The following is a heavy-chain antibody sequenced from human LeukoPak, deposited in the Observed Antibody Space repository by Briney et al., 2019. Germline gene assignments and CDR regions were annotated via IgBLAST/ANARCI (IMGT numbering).Heavy chain of an antibody. CDR1: GFTFSSYA. V-gene: IGHV3-23*01. CDR2: ISGSGGST. CDR3: ARDSSSERFDD. J-gene: IGHJ4*02. Sequence: GGSLRLSCAGSGFTFSSYAMSWVRQAPGKGLEWVSAISGSGGSTYYADSVKGRFTISRDNSKNTLYLQMNSLRAEDTAVYNCARDSSSERFDDWGQGTLVTVSS. D-gene: IGHD6-6*01.